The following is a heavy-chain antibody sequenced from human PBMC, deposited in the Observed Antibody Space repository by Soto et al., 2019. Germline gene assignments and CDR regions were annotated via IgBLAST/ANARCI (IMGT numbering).Heavy chain of an antibody. Sequence: GESLKISCKGSGCSFTSYWISWVRQMPGKGLEWMGRIDPSDSYTNYSPSFQGHVTISADKSISTAYLQWSSLKASDTAMYYCARHFFGSSWYYFDYWGQGTLVTVSS. CDR2: IDPSDSYT. V-gene: IGHV5-10-1*01. CDR1: GCSFTSYW. J-gene: IGHJ4*02. CDR3: ARHFFGSSWYYFDY. D-gene: IGHD6-13*01.